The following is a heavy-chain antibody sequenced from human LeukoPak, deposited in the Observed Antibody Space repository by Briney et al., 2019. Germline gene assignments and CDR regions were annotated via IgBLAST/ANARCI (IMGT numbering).Heavy chain of an antibody. CDR1: GFAASSNS. J-gene: IGHJ4*02. CDR3: ARGDDYGDNGNDY. CDR2: IWYDGRNK. V-gene: IGHV3-33*08. D-gene: IGHD4-17*01. Sequence: GGSQSLSCAASGFAASSNSMSWVRQAPGKGLEWVAVIWYDGRNKYYTDSVKGRFTTYRDNSKNTLYLQMDGLGAEDTAVYYCARGDDYGDNGNDYWAQGTLVTVSS.